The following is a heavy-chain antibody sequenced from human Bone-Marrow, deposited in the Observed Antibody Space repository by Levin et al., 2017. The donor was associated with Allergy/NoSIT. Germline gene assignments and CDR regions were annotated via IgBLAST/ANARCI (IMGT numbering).Heavy chain of an antibody. D-gene: IGHD4-17*01. Sequence: GGSLRLSFAASGFSLSRFWMSWVRQTPGKGLEWVAIIKADGSEKFYQDSVEGRFTISRDNAKNSLYLQMFSLRIEDTAMYYCVRDPTVTTRHDAFDIWGQGTMVTVSS. CDR3: VRDPTVTTRHDAFDI. V-gene: IGHV3-7*01. CDR2: IKADGSEK. CDR1: GFSLSRFW. J-gene: IGHJ3*02.